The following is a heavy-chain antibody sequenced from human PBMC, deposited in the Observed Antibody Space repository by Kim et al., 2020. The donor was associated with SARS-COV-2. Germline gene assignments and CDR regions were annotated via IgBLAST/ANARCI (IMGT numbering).Heavy chain of an antibody. J-gene: IGHJ5*02. D-gene: IGHD1-26*01. CDR1: GGSISSSSYY. V-gene: IGHV4-39*01. Sequence: SETLSLICTVSGGSISSSSYYWGWIRQPPGKGLEWIGSIYYSGSTYYNPSLKSRVTISVDTSKNQFSLKLSSVTAADTAVYYCARLGGSYYGWFDPWGQGTLVTFSS. CDR3: ARLGGSYYGWFDP. CDR2: IYYSGST.